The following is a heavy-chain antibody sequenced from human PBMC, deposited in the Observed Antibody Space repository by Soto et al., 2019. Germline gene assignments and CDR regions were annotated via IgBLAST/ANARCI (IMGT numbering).Heavy chain of an antibody. D-gene: IGHD3-16*01. CDR2: IIPIFSSR. Sequence: QVQLVQSGAEVKKPGSSVKVSCKTSRDTFNKYAFNWVRQAPGQGLEWMGWIIPIFSSRNYAEKFQGRVTITTDESTSTAYMELRSLIFEDTPVYYCARGETYLGVWGQGTTVTVSS. CDR1: RDTFNKYA. J-gene: IGHJ6*02. V-gene: IGHV1-69*01. CDR3: ARGETYLGV.